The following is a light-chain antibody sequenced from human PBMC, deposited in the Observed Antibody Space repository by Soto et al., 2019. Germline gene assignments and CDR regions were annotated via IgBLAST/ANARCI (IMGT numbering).Light chain of an antibody. V-gene: IGLV2-23*01. CDR2: EGV. J-gene: IGLJ1*01. Sequence: QSALTQPASVSGSPGQSITITCTGSASNIGGYNLVSWYQHHAGKAPKVIIYEGVKRPSGVSNRFSGFKSGTTASLTISGLQAEDEADYYCCSYVGATTYVFGRGTKLTVL. CDR1: ASNIGGYNL. CDR3: CSYVGATTYV.